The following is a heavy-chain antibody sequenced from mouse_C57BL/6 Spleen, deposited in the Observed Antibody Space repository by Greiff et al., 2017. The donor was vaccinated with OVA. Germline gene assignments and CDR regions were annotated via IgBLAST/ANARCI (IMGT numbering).Heavy chain of an antibody. CDR1: GYAFSSYW. V-gene: IGHV1-80*01. CDR2: IYPGDGDT. J-gene: IGHJ3*01. D-gene: IGHD3-2*02. Sequence: VQRVESGAELVKPGASVKISCKASGYAFSSYWMNWVKQRPGKGLEWIGQIYPGDGDTNYNGKFKGKATLTADKSSSTAYMQLSSLTSEDSAVYFCASTAQASYWGQGTLVTVSA. CDR3: ASTAQASY.